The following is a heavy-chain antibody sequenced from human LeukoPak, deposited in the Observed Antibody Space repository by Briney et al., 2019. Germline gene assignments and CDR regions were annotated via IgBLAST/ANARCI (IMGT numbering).Heavy chain of an antibody. V-gene: IGHV4-59*01. Sequence: SETLSLTCTVSGGSIGSYYWSWIRQPPGKGLEFIGHIYYSGSTNYNPSLKSRVTISVDTSKNQFSLKLSSVTAADTAVYYCAREGGYSYGRFDYWGQGTLVTVSS. CDR1: GGSIGSYY. CDR3: AREGGYSYGRFDY. CDR2: IYYSGST. D-gene: IGHD5-18*01. J-gene: IGHJ4*02.